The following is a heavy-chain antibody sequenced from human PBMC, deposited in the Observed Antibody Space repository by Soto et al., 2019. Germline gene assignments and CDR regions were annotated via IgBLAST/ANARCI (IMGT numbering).Heavy chain of an antibody. V-gene: IGHV3-23*01. CDR1: GFSVSDYA. CDR3: TKSPRVATVFRWGLDP. Sequence: PGWSLRLSCAASGFSVSDYAIAWVRQAPGKGLEWVSSLSGSETMRQADSVKGRFTISRDNSKNTVYLQMNNLRVEDTALYYCTKSPRVATVFRWGLDPWGQGTLVTVSS. J-gene: IGHJ5*02. D-gene: IGHD5-12*01. CDR2: LSGSETM.